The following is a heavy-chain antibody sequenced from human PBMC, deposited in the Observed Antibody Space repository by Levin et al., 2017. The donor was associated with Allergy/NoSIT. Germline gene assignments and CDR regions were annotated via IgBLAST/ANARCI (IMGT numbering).Heavy chain of an antibody. J-gene: IGHJ5*02. V-gene: IGHV3-21*01. CDR1: GFTFSSYS. CDR2: ISSSSSYI. Sequence: GESLKISCAASGFTFSSYSMNWVRQAPGKGLEWVSSISSSSSYIYYADSVKGRFTISRDNAKNSLYLQMNSLRAEDTAVYYCASLGLVPAAMPGVPNWFDPWGQGTLVTVSS. D-gene: IGHD2-2*01. CDR3: ASLGLVPAAMPGVPNWFDP.